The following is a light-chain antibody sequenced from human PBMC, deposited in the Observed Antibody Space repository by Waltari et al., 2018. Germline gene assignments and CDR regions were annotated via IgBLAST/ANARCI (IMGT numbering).Light chain of an antibody. CDR1: SSDVGAYYH. CDR2: DVS. V-gene: IGLV2-14*03. J-gene: IGLJ2*01. Sequence: QSALTQPASVSGSPGQSITISCTGTSSDVGAYYHVSWYQQRPGKAPKLMIYDVSSRPSCVSNRFSGSKSGNTASLTISGLQPEDEADYYCNSYTATNILVFGGGTKVTVL. CDR3: NSYTATNILV.